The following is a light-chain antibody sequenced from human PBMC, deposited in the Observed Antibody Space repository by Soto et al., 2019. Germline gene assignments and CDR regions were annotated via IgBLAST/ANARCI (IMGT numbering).Light chain of an antibody. Sequence: EFVLTQSPGTLSLSPGERATLSCRASQTVRNNYLAWYQQKPGQAPRLLIYDASSRATGIPDRFSGGGSGTDFTLTIRRLEPEDFAVYYCQQFSSYPLTFGGGTTVEIK. V-gene: IGKV3-20*01. CDR3: QQFSSYPLT. CDR2: DAS. J-gene: IGKJ4*01. CDR1: QTVRNNY.